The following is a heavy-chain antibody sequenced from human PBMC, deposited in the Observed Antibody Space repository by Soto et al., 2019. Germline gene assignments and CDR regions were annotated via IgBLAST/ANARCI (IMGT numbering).Heavy chain of an antibody. J-gene: IGHJ4*02. Sequence: QINLKESGPTLVKPTQTLSLTCTFSGFSLASSGLGVAWIRQPPGKALEWLALIFGDGDKGYSPSLKSRLTNTEDTAKKQVVLSKTDMDPADTRTYYSARDGSGITGAAWGFGGQGTQVTVSS. V-gene: IGHV2-5*02. CDR1: GFSLASSGLG. CDR3: ARDGSGITGAAWGF. D-gene: IGHD1-20*01. CDR2: IFGDGDK.